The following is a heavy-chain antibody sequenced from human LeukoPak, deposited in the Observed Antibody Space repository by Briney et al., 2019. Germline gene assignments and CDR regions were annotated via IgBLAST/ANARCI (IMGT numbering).Heavy chain of an antibody. CDR3: ARVWGAECFDY. D-gene: IGHD3-16*01. CDR2: IKQDGSEK. J-gene: IGHJ4*02. V-gene: IGHV3-7*01. CDR1: SFTFTNYY. Sequence: GGSLRLSCSTSSFTFTNYYMAWFRQAPGKGLGWVANIKQDGSEKFYVDSVKGRFTISRDNAKNSVYLQMNSLRAEDTAVYYCARVWGAECFDYWGQGTLVTVSS.